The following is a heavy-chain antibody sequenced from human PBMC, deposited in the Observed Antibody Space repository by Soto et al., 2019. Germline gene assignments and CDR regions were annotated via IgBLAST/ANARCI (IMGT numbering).Heavy chain of an antibody. CDR1: GYSFTSYW. J-gene: IGHJ6*02. CDR2: IYPGDSDT. Sequence: GESLKISCNGSGYSFTSYWIGWVRQMPGKGLEWMGIIYPGDSDTRYSPSFQGQVTISADKSISTAYLQWSSLKASDTAMYYCARHVGSSWYYYYYGMDVWGQGTTVTVSS. CDR3: ARHVGSSWYYYYYGMDV. V-gene: IGHV5-51*01. D-gene: IGHD6-13*01.